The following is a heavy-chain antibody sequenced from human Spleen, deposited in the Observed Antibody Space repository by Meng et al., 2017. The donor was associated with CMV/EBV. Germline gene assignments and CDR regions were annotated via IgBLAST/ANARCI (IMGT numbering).Heavy chain of an antibody. Sequence: GGSLRLSCAASGFTFSTYAMTWVRQAPGKGLEWVSIINRSGGSTYYADSVKGRFTISRDNSKNTLHLQMNSLRAEDTAVYYCAKDMGWFGEPRGRFDPWGQGTLVTVSS. D-gene: IGHD3-10*01. CDR3: AKDMGWFGEPRGRFDP. V-gene: IGHV3-23*01. CDR2: INRSGGST. J-gene: IGHJ5*02. CDR1: GFTFSTYA.